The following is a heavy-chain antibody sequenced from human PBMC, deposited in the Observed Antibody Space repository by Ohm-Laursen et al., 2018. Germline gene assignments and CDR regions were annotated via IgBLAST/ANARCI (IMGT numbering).Heavy chain of an antibody. D-gene: IGHD1-26*01. CDR3: AKDQDSGSFGAFDI. CDR2: ISGSGGST. V-gene: IGHV3-23*01. CDR1: GFTFSTYA. J-gene: IGHJ3*02. Sequence: SLRLSCAATGFTFSTYAMSWVRQAPGKGLEWVSAISGSGGSTYHADSVKGRFTISRDNSKNTLYLQMNSLRAEDTAVYYCAKDQDSGSFGAFDIWGQGTMVTVSS.